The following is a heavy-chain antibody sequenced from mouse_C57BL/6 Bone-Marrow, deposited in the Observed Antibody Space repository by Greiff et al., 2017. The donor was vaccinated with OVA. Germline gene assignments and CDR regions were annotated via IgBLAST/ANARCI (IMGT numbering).Heavy chain of an antibody. CDR1: GISITTGNYR. Sequence: EVQLQQSGPGLVKPSQTVFLTCTVTGISITTGNYRWSWIRQFPGNKLEWIGYIYYSGTITYNPSLTSRTTITRDTPKNQFFLEMNSLTAEDTATYYCARQLRPSYFDYWGQGTTLTVSS. D-gene: IGHD3-2*02. V-gene: IGHV3-5*01. J-gene: IGHJ2*01. CDR2: IYYSGTI. CDR3: ARQLRPSYFDY.